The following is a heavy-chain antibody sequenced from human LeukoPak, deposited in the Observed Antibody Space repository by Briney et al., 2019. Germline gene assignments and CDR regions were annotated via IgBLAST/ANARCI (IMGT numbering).Heavy chain of an antibody. CDR1: GGAFSSNA. J-gene: IGHJ4*02. CDR2: IIPLFRSA. CDR3: AREELERPATFDY. D-gene: IGHD1-1*01. Sequence: SVKVSCKASGGAFSSNAITWVRQAPGQGLEWMGRIIPLFRSADYAQKFQGRATLTTDESMTTAYMELSSLRSEDTAVYYCAREELERPATFDYWGQGTLVTVSS. V-gene: IGHV1-69*05.